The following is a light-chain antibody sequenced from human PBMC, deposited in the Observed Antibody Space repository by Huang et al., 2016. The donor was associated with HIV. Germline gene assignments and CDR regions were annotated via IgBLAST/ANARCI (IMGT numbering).Light chain of an antibody. Sequence: EIVMTQSPATLSVSPGERVTLSCRASQSITNSVAWYQQKPGPAPRLLIFGAVTRAAEVPARFSGSGSGTDFTLTISSLQSEDSAVYYCQQYYGWPPLTFGGGTTVEI. CDR3: QQYYGWPPLT. V-gene: IGKV3-15*01. CDR1: QSITNS. J-gene: IGKJ4*01. CDR2: GAV.